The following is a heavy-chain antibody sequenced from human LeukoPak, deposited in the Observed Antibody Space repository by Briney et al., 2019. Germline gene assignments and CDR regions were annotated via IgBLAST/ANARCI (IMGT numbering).Heavy chain of an antibody. J-gene: IGHJ4*02. CDR2: IKSKTDGGTT. D-gene: IGHD2-15*01. V-gene: IGHV3-15*01. CDR1: GFTFSNAW. CDR3: TTEWFAATPGY. Sequence: GGSLRLSXAASGFTFSNAWMSWVRQAPGKGLEWVGRIKSKTDGGTTDYAAPVKGRFTISRDDSKNTLYLQMNSLKTEDTAVYYCTTEWFAATPGYWGQGTLVTVSS.